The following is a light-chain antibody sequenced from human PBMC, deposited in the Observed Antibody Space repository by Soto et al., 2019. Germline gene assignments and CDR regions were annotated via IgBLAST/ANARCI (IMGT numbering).Light chain of an antibody. CDR1: HSLVYSDGKTY. V-gene: IGKV2-30*01. CDR3: MQATQPPLT. J-gene: IGKJ4*01. Sequence: DVVMTQSPLSLPVTLGQPASISCRSNHSLVYSDGKTYLNWFQQRPGQSPRRLIYEVSNRFSGVPDRFSGSGAGTDFTLKISRVEAEDVGIYYCMQATQPPLTFGGGTKLEI. CDR2: EVS.